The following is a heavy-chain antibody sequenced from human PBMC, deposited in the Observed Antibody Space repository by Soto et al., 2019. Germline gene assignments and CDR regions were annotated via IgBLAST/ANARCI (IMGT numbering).Heavy chain of an antibody. CDR2: IWYDGSNK. V-gene: IGHV3-33*01. CDR1: GFTFSSYG. J-gene: IGHJ4*02. CDR3: AREWELRGCFDY. D-gene: IGHD1-26*01. Sequence: QVQLVESGGGEVQPGRSLRLSCAASGFTFSSYGMHWVRQAPGKGLEWVAVIWYDGSNKYYADSVKGRFTISRDNSKNTLYLQMNSLRAEDTAVYYCAREWELRGCFDYWGQGTLVTVSS.